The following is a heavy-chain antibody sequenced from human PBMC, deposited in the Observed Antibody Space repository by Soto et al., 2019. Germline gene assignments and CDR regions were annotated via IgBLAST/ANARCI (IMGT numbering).Heavy chain of an antibody. CDR2: ISYDGTYR. Sequence: QAQLVESGGGVVQPGRSLRLSCAASGFTFSNIAMHWVRQAPGKGLEWVAAISYDGTYRPYADFARGRFTISSYNSQKTRYLQRNSLRPEDTALYYCATDRALGATLGAIDFWGQGTLVTVSS. J-gene: IGHJ4*02. V-gene: IGHV3-30-3*01. CDR3: ATDRALGATLGAIDF. D-gene: IGHD1-26*01. CDR1: GFTFSNIA.